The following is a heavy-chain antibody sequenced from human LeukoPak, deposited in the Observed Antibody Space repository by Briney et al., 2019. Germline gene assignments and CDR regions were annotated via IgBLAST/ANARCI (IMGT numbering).Heavy chain of an antibody. CDR2: IIPIFGTA. CDR1: GGTFSGYA. Sequence: SVKVSCKASGGTFSGYAISWVRQAPGQGLEWMGGIIPIFGTANYAQKFQGRVTITADESTSTAYMELSSLRSEDTAVYYCARVLRFLEWLSGWFDPWGQGTLVTVSS. V-gene: IGHV1-69*13. J-gene: IGHJ5*02. CDR3: ARVLRFLEWLSGWFDP. D-gene: IGHD3-3*01.